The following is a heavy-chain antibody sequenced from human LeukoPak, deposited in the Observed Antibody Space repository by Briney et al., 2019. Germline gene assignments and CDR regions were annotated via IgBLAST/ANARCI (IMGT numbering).Heavy chain of an antibody. J-gene: IGHJ4*02. CDR2: ISAYNGNT. D-gene: IGHD5-12*01. CDR3: ARSLKYIVAVDFSFDY. V-gene: IGHV1-18*01. CDR1: GYSFINYG. Sequence: GASVKVSCKASGYSFINYGITWVRQAPGQGLEWMGWISAYNGNTNSAQKLQGRVTMTTNTSTNTAYMELRSLRSDDTAVYYCARSLKYIVAVDFSFDYWGQGTLVTVSS.